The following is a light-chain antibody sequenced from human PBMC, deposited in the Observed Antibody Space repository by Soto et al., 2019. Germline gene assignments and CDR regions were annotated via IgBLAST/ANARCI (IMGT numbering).Light chain of an antibody. V-gene: IGKV3-20*01. Sequence: EIVLTQSPGTLSLSPGERATLSCRASQSVSSSYLAWYQQKPGQAPRLLIYGASSSATGIPDRFSGSGSGTDFTLTISRLEPEDFAVYYCQQYGSSPRTFGQGTKGESK. CDR3: QQYGSSPRT. CDR1: QSVSSSY. J-gene: IGKJ1*01. CDR2: GAS.